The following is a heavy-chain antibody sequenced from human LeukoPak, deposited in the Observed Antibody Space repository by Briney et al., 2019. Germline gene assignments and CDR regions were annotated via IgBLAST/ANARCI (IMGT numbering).Heavy chain of an antibody. J-gene: IGHJ4*02. CDR1: GFTFSNAW. D-gene: IGHD6-19*01. CDR2: IKSKTDGGTT. V-gene: IGHV3-15*01. CDR3: TTVYSSGWEFDY. Sequence: PGGSLRLSCAASGFTFSNAWMSWVRQAPGKGLEWVGSIKSKTDGGTTDYAAPVKGRFTISRDDSKNTLYLQMNSLKTEDTAVYYCTTVYSSGWEFDYWGQGTLVTVSS.